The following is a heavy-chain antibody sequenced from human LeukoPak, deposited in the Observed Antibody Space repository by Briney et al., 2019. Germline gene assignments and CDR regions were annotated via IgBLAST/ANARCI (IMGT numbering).Heavy chain of an antibody. Sequence: PGGSLRLSCAASGFTFSSSWMHWVRQAPGKGLEWLSGISWNSGAIGYADSVKGRVTISRDNAKNSLYLQINSLRAEDTALYYCARALYGSGSYSDYWGQGTPVTVSS. D-gene: IGHD3-10*01. CDR3: ARALYGSGSYSDY. CDR1: GFTFSSSW. V-gene: IGHV3-9*01. CDR2: ISWNSGAI. J-gene: IGHJ4*02.